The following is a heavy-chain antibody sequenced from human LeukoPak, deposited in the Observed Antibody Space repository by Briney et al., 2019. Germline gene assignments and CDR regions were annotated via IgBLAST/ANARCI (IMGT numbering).Heavy chain of an antibody. J-gene: IGHJ4*02. CDR3: TPHRDGSYPFDY. CDR2: INHNGNVN. Sequence: PGGSLRLSCAASGFTFSSYWMNWARQAPGKGLEWVASINHNGNVNYYVDSVKGRFTISRDNAKNSLYLQMNSLRDEDTAVYYCTPHRDGSYPFDYWGQGTLVTVSS. V-gene: IGHV3-7*01. CDR1: GFTFSSYW. D-gene: IGHD1-26*01.